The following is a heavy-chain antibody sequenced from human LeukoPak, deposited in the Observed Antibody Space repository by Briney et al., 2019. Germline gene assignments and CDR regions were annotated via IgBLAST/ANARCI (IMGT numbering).Heavy chain of an antibody. D-gene: IGHD2-15*01. Sequence: QSGGSLRLSCAASGFTFSDYYMSWIRQAPGKGLEWISVISGSGDDIYYADSVKGRFTISRDNSKNTLYLQMNSLRDEDAAVYFCARDQRNSGASDYWGQGTLVTVPS. CDR2: ISGSGDDI. CDR1: GFTFSDYY. V-gene: IGHV3-23*01. CDR3: ARDQRNSGASDY. J-gene: IGHJ4*02.